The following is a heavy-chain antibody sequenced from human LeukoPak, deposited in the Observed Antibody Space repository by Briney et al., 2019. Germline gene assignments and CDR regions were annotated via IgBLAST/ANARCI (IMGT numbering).Heavy chain of an antibody. CDR1: GGSISSYY. D-gene: IGHD5-24*01. J-gene: IGHJ4*02. Sequence: SETLSLTCTVPGGSISSYYWSWIRQPAGKGLEWIGRIYTSGSTNYNPSLKSRVTMSVDTSKNQFSLKLSSVTAADTAVYYCASGARRDGYTYYFDYWGQGTLVTVSS. V-gene: IGHV4-4*07. CDR2: IYTSGST. CDR3: ASGARRDGYTYYFDY.